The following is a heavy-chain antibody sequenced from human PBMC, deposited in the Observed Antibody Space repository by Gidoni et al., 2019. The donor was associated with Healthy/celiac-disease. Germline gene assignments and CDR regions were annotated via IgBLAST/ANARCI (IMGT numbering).Heavy chain of an antibody. J-gene: IGHJ4*02. D-gene: IGHD1-26*01. V-gene: IGHV4-39*01. CDR3: ARRGIVGATIDY. CDR1: GGSISSSSYY. Sequence: QLQLQESGPGLVKPSETLSLTCTVSGGSISSSSYYWGWIRQPPGKGLEWIGSIYYSGSTYYNPSLKSRVTISVDTSKNQFSLKLSSVTAADTAVYYCARRGIVGATIDYWGQGTLVTVSS. CDR2: IYYSGST.